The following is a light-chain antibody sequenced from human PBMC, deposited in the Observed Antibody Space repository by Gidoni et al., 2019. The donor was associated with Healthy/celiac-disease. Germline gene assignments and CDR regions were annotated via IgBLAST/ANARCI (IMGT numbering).Light chain of an antibody. J-gene: IGKJ1*01. V-gene: IGKV1-39*01. Sequence: DIQMTQSPSSLSTSVGDRVTITCRESQSISSYFNWYQQKPGKAPKLLIYAASSLQSGVPSRVSGSGSGTDFNLTISSLQPEDFVTYYGQQSYSTPWTFXQXTKVEIK. CDR3: QQSYSTPWT. CDR2: AAS. CDR1: QSISSY.